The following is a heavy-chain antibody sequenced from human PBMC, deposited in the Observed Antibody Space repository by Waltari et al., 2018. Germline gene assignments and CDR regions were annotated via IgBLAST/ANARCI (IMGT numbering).Heavy chain of an antibody. CDR3: ATGYCSGGSCYREAYYFDY. D-gene: IGHD2-15*01. Sequence: EVQLLESGGGLVQPGGSLRLSCAASGFTFSSYAMSWVRQAPGKGLEWVSAISGSGGSTYYADSVKGRFTISRDNSKNTLYLQMNSLRAEDTAVYYCATGYCSGGSCYREAYYFDYWGQGTLVTVSS. V-gene: IGHV3-23*01. CDR1: GFTFSSYA. J-gene: IGHJ4*02. CDR2: ISGSGGST.